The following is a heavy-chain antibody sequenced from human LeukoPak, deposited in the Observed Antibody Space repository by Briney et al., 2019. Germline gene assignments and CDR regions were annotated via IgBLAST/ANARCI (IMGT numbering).Heavy chain of an antibody. D-gene: IGHD7-27*01. CDR2: ISSSGGST. V-gene: IGHV3-23*01. J-gene: IGHJ4*02. Sequence: GGSLRLSCAASGFTFSSYAMSWVRQAPGKGLEWVSAISSSGGSTYYADSVKGRFTISRDNSKNTLYLQMNSLRAEDTAVYYCARGRRTGDRGYYFDYWGQGTLVTVSS. CDR1: GFTFSSYA. CDR3: ARGRRTGDRGYYFDY.